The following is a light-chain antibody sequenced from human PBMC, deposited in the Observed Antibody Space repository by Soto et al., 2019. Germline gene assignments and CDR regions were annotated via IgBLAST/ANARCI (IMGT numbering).Light chain of an antibody. J-gene: IGLJ3*02. CDR3: SSYAGSNNWV. CDR1: SSDVGGDNY. CDR2: EVS. Sequence: QSALTQPPSASGSPGQSVTISCTGTSSDVGGDNYVSWYQQHPGKAPKLMIYEVSNRPSGVPDRFSGSKSGNTASLTVSGLQAEDEADYYCSSYAGSNNWVFGGGTKVTVL. V-gene: IGLV2-8*01.